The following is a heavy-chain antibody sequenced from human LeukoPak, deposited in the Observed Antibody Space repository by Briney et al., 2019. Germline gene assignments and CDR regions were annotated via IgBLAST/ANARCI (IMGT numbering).Heavy chain of an antibody. J-gene: IGHJ6*02. D-gene: IGHD2-15*01. CDR2: INAGNGNT. CDR1: GYTFTSYA. Sequence: ASVKVSCKASGYTFTSYAMHWVRQAPGQRLEWMGWINAGNGNTKYSQKFQGRVTITRDTSASTAYMELSSLRSEDTAVYYCARDGCSGGSCYSYYYYYGMDVWGQGTTATVSS. V-gene: IGHV1-3*01. CDR3: ARDGCSGGSCYSYYYYYGMDV.